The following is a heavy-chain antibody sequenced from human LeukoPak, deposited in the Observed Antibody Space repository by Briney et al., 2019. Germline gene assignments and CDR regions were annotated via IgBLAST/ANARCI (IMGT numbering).Heavy chain of an antibody. V-gene: IGHV3-20*04. Sequence: GGSLRLPCVASGFMIDDHGMSWVRQAPGKGLEWVSGINWNGGSTGYVDSVKGRFTISRDNAKNSLYLQMNSLRAEDTALYYCARERYYDSSGYPRPFDYWGQGTLVTVSS. CDR1: GFMIDDHG. CDR2: INWNGGST. J-gene: IGHJ4*02. CDR3: ARERYYDSSGYPRPFDY. D-gene: IGHD3-22*01.